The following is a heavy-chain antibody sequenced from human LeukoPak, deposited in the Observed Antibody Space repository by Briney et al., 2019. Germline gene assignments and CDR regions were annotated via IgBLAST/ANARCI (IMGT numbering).Heavy chain of an antibody. J-gene: IGHJ4*02. CDR1: GFTFSSYW. V-gene: IGHV3-7*01. Sequence: GGSLRLSCVASGFTFSSYWMSWVRQAPGKGLEWVANIKQDGSDKYYVDSVKGRFTISRDNAKKSLYLQMKSMRAEDTAVYYCARDVGITVAGSTWDYWGQGTLVTVSS. CDR3: ARDVGITVAGSTWDY. D-gene: IGHD6-19*01. CDR2: IKQDGSDK.